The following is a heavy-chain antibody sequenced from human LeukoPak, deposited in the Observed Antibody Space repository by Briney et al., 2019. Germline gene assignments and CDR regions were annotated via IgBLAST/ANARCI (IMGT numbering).Heavy chain of an antibody. CDR3: AKAQVRYFDWLSHPFSYYYGMDV. CDR1: GFTFSSFG. D-gene: IGHD3-9*01. J-gene: IGHJ6*02. CDR2: LSFDGTTK. Sequence: GGSLRLSCAASGFTFSSFGMHWVRQAPGKGLEWVAVLSFDGTTKYYTDSVKGRFTISRDNSKDTLYLQMNSLRAEDTAVYYCAKAQVRYFDWLSHPFSYYYGMDVWGQGTTVTASS. V-gene: IGHV3-30*18.